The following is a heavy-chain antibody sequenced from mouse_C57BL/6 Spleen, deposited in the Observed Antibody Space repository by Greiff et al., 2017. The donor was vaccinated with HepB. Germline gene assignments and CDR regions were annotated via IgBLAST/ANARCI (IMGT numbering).Heavy chain of an antibody. CDR2: IDPSDSYT. CDR3: AMRRDFDY. V-gene: IGHV1-50*01. CDR1: GYTFTSYW. Sequence: QVQLQQPGAELVKPGASVKLSCKASGYTFTSYWMQWVKQRSGQGLEWIGEIDPSDSYTNYNQKFKGKATLTVDTSSSTAYMQLSSLTSEDSAVYYCAMRRDFDYWGQGTTLTVSS. J-gene: IGHJ2*01.